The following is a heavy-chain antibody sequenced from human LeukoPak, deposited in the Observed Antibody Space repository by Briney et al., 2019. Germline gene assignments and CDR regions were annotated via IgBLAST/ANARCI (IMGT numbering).Heavy chain of an antibody. J-gene: IGHJ3*02. V-gene: IGHV3-74*01. CDR3: ARSGSSWYIWGAFDI. CDR2: INSDGSST. CDR1: GFTFSSYW. D-gene: IGHD6-13*01. Sequence: PGGSLRLSCAASGFTFSSYWMHWVRQAPGKGLVWVSRINSDGSSTSYADSVKGRFTISRDNAKNTLYLQMNSLRAEDTAVYYCARSGSSWYIWGAFDIWGQGTMVTVSS.